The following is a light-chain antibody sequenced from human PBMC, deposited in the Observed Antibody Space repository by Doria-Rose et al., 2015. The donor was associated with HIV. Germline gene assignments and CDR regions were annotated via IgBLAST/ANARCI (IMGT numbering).Light chain of an antibody. CDR1: SSDVGSYNL. CDR3: YSYVGSSTVV. CDR2: EVS. V-gene: IGLV2-23*02. J-gene: IGLJ3*02. Sequence: QSALIQPASVSGSPGQSITISCTGTSSDVGSYNLVSWYQQYPGKAPTLMMFEVSKRQSGSSNRFSGSKSGNTASLTISGLQAEDEADYYCYSYVGSSTVVFGGGTKLTVL.